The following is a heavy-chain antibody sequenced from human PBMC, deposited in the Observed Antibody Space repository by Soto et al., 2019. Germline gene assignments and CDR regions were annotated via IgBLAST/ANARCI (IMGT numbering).Heavy chain of an antibody. CDR1: GFTFSNDV. J-gene: IGHJ4*02. V-gene: IGHV3-23*01. CDR3: AKGNNLEWFLSPIAY. CDR2: ISGSGGST. D-gene: IGHD3-3*01. Sequence: EVQLLDFGGDLVQPGGSLRLSCAASGFTFSNDVMSWVRQAPGKGLEWVSAISGSGGSTYSADSVKGRFTISRDNSKNTLYLQMDSLRAEDTAVYYCAKGNNLEWFLSPIAYWGQGTLVTVSS.